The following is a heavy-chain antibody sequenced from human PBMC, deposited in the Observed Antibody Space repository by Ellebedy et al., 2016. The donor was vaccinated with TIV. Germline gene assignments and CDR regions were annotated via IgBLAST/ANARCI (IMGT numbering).Heavy chain of an antibody. D-gene: IGHD5-24*01. J-gene: IGHJ4*02. CDR1: GDSISSFY. Sequence: GSLRLFXTVSGDSISSFYCNWIRQPAGKGLEWLGRMYTSGNTHHNPSLKSRITMSLDTSKKQFSLELSSVTVADTAVYYCATSRDGYKIDYWGPGILVTVSS. CDR2: MYTSGNT. V-gene: IGHV4-4*07. CDR3: ATSRDGYKIDY.